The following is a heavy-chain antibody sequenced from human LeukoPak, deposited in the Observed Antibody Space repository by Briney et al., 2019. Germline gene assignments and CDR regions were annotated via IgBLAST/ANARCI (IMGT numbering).Heavy chain of an antibody. V-gene: IGHV1-2*02. Sequence: ASVKVSCKASGYNFSGHYMHWVRQAPGQGLEWMGWIKPSNGDTKYAQNFQGRVTMTRDTSISTAYMDLNSLRSDDTAVYYCASPPLSSAMFYAHWGQGTLATVSS. CDR3: ASPPLSSAMFYAH. CDR1: GYNFSGHY. D-gene: IGHD3-22*01. CDR2: IKPSNGDT. J-gene: IGHJ4*02.